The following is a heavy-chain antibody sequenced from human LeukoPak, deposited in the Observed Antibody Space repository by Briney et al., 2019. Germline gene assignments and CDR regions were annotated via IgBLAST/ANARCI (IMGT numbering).Heavy chain of an antibody. D-gene: IGHD1-26*01. CDR2: ISGSGANT. V-gene: IGHV3-23*01. J-gene: IGHJ3*02. Sequence: GGSLRLSCAASGFTFSTYAMSWVRQAPGKGLEWVSGISGSGANTYYADSVKGRFTISRDNSKNTLYLQMNSLRAEDTAVYYCARDTRAGIVGATEVYAGAFDIWGQGTMVTVSS. CDR1: GFTFSTYA. CDR3: ARDTRAGIVGATEVYAGAFDI.